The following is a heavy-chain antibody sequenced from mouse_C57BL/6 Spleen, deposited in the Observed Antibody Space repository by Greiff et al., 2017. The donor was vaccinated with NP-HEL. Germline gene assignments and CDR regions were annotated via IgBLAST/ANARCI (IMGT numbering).Heavy chain of an antibody. J-gene: IGHJ2*01. Sequence: VQLQQSGAELVRPGASVTLSCKASGYTFTDYEMHWVKQTPVHGLEWIGAIDPDTGGTAYNQKFKGKAILTADKSSSTAYMELRSLTSEDSAVYYCTCSSFYYFDYWGQGTTLTVSS. D-gene: IGHD1-1*01. CDR2: IDPDTGGT. V-gene: IGHV1-15*01. CDR3: TCSSFYYFDY. CDR1: GYTFTDYE.